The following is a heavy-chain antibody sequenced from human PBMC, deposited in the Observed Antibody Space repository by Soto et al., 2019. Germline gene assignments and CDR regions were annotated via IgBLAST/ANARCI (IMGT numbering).Heavy chain of an antibody. J-gene: IGHJ6*02. CDR3: ARLAMVRGVPNYGMDV. V-gene: IGHV5-10-1*01. CDR2: IDPSDTYT. CDR1: GYSFTSYW. D-gene: IGHD3-10*01. Sequence: EVQLVQSGAEVKKPGESLRISCKGSGYSFTSYWISWVRQMPGKGLEWMGRIDPSDTYTNSSPSFQGHVTISADKSISTAYLQWSSLKALNTAMYYCARLAMVRGVPNYGMDVWGQGTTVTVSS.